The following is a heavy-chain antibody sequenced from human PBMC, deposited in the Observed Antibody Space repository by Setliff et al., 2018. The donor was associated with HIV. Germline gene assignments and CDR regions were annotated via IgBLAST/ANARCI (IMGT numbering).Heavy chain of an antibody. CDR1: GGSISSHY. J-gene: IGHJ4*02. CDR2: IFYTGST. D-gene: IGHD4-17*01. V-gene: IGHV4-59*08. CDR3: ASHQDYGDNYSLEY. Sequence: SETLSLTCTVSGGSISSHYWSWIRQSPGKGLEWIGYIFYTGSTNHNPPLKSRVTMSIDTFKKQFSLRLRSVTATDAALYYCASHQDYGDNYSLEYWGQGALVTVSS.